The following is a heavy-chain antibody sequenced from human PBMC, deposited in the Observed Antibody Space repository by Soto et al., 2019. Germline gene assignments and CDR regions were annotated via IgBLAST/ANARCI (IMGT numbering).Heavy chain of an antibody. D-gene: IGHD3-22*01. CDR3: ATDPLYYYDSSGLFDY. CDR1: GFTFSSYA. CDR2: ISGSGGST. J-gene: IGHJ4*02. Sequence: GGSLRLSCAASGFTFSSYAMSWVRQAPGKGLEWVSAISGSGGSTYYADSVKGRFTISRDNSKNTLYLQMNSLRAEDTAVYYCATDPLYYYDSSGLFDYWGQGTLVTVSS. V-gene: IGHV3-23*01.